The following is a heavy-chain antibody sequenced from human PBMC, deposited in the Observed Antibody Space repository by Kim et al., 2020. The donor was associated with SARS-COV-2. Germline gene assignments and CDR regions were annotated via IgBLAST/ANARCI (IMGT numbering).Heavy chain of an antibody. CDR2: ISAYNGNR. Sequence: ASVKVSCKASNYTFSNYGISWVRQAPGQGLEWMAWISAYNGNRNYGQKFQDRVTXTXDRSTTTAFMEXRXXTPDDTAVYYCARHRGXTSSGDEYFFGMDVWGQGXTVTVSS. V-gene: IGHV1-18*01. D-gene: IGHD2-21*02. CDR1: NYTFSNYG. CDR3: ARHRGXTSSGDEYFFGMDV. J-gene: IGHJ6*02.